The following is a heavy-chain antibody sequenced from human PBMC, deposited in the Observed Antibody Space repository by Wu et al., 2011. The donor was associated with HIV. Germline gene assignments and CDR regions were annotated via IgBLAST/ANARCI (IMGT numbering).Heavy chain of an antibody. CDR3: ARDLGGDEDY. CDR1: GTFSKYT. J-gene: IGHJ4*02. D-gene: IGHD2-21*01. V-gene: IGHV1-69*06. Sequence: GTFSKYTISWVRQAPGQGLEWMEGVIPIFGTAKYVQKFQGRVTITADKSTSTAYMELSSLTSEDTAVYYCARDLGGDEDYWGQGTLVTVSA. CDR2: VIPIFGTA.